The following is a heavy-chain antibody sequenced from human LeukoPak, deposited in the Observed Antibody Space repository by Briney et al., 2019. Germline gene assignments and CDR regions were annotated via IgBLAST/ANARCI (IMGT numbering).Heavy chain of an antibody. Sequence: PGGSLRLSCAASGFTFSIYAMSWVRQAPGKGLEWVSGISDSGASTYYADFVKGRFTISRDNSKHTLYLQMNSLRAEDTAVYYCAKLGTLPHVYYFEYWGQGTQVTVSS. CDR3: AKLGTLPHVYYFEY. CDR2: ISDSGAST. CDR1: GFTFSIYA. D-gene: IGHD1-7*01. V-gene: IGHV3-23*01. J-gene: IGHJ4*02.